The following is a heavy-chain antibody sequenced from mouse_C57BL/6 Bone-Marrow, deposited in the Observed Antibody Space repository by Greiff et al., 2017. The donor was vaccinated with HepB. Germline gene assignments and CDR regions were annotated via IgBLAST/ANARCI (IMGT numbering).Heavy chain of an antibody. CDR1: GYTFTSYG. Sequence: VQLQQSGAELARPGASVKLSCKASGYTFTSYGISWVKQRTGQGLEWIGEIYPRSGNTYYNEKFKGKATLTADKSSSTAYMELRSLTCEDSAVYFCATEELGRVDYWGQGTTLTVSS. CDR2: IYPRSGNT. CDR3: ATEELGRVDY. V-gene: IGHV1-81*01. D-gene: IGHD4-1*01. J-gene: IGHJ2*01.